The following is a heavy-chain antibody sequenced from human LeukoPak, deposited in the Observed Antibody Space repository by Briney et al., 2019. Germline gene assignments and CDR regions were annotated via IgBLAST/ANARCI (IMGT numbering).Heavy chain of an antibody. D-gene: IGHD1-26*01. CDR3: ARSLYSGSWAFDY. CDR2: IYYSGST. Sequence: SETLSLTCTVSGGSISSHYWSWLRQPPGKGLEWIGYIYYSGSTNYNPSLKSRVTISVDTSKNQFSLKLSSVTAADTAVYYCARSLYSGSWAFDYWGQGTLVTVSS. J-gene: IGHJ4*02. CDR1: GGSISSHY. V-gene: IGHV4-59*11.